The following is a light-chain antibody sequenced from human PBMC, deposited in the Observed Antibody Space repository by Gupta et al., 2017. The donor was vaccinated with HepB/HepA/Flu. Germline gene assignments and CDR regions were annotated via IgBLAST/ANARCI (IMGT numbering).Light chain of an antibody. CDR3: QQFNNPALT. J-gene: IGKJ4*01. CDR2: DAS. CDR1: QGISSA. V-gene: IGKV1D-13*01. Sequence: AIQLTQSPSSLPASVGDRVTITCRASQGISSALAWYQQKPGKATKLLIYDASSLESGVPSRFSGSGSGTDFTLTISSLQPEDFATYYCQQFNNPALTFGGGTKVEIK.